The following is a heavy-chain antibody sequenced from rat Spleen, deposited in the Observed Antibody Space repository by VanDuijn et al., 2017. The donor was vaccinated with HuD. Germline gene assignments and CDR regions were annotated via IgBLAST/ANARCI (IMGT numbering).Heavy chain of an antibody. V-gene: IGHV5-7*01. CDR3: TRGYYFDY. CDR1: GFTFSNYD. Sequence: EVLVVVSGGGIVPPGRSMKLPCAASGFTFSNYDMVWVRQAPTKGLKWVASISYDGSTPYYRDSVKGRFTIPRDNAKSTLNLQMASLRSEDTATYYCTRGYYFDYWGQGIMVTVSS. CDR2: ISYDGSTP. J-gene: IGHJ2*01.